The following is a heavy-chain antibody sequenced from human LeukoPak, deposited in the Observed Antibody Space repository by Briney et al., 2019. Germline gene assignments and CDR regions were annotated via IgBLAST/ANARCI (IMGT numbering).Heavy chain of an antibody. CDR2: IFYSGST. D-gene: IGHD6-19*01. J-gene: IGHJ4*02. CDR3: ARKTTGYSSGWYGEPYFDY. Sequence: PSETLSLTCTVSGGSISTSNYYWSWIRQPPGKGLEWIGNIFYSGSTYYNPSLKSRVTISVDTSKNQFSLKLSSVTAADTAVYYCARKTTGYSSGWYGEPYFDYWGQGTLVTVSS. CDR1: GGSISTSNYY. V-gene: IGHV4-39*07.